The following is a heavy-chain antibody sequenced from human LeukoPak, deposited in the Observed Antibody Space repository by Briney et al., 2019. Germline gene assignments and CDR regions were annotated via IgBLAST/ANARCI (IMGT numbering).Heavy chain of an antibody. V-gene: IGHV4-39*01. CDR1: GGSISSSSYY. CDR2: IYYSGST. Sequence: MTSETLSLTCTVSGGSISSSSYYWGWIRQPPGKGLEWIGSIYYSGSTYYNPSLKSRVTISVDTSKNQFSLKLSSVTAADTAVYYCAITADYYYYGMDVWGQGTTVTVSS. J-gene: IGHJ6*02. CDR3: AITADYYYYGMDV.